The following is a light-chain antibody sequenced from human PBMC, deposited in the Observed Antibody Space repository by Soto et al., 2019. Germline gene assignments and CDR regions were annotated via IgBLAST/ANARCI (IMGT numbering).Light chain of an antibody. Sequence: QSALTQPPSVSGSPGLSVTISCTGTSSDVGSYNRVSLYQQPPGTAPKLMIYEVSNRPSGVPDRFSGSKSDNTSSLTSSRLQAEDEADYYCSSNTSSSTFVPSNVYITGTKVTVL. CDR2: EVS. J-gene: IGLJ1*01. CDR1: SSDVGSYNR. V-gene: IGLV2-18*02. CDR3: SSNTSSSTFVPSNV.